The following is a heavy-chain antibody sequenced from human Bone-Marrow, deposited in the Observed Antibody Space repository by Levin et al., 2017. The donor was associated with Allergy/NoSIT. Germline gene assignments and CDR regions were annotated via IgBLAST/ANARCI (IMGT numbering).Heavy chain of an antibody. J-gene: IGHJ3*02. V-gene: IGHV4-61*01. CDR3: ARDHGDSSDAFAI. CDR2: VSYSGTT. CDR1: GGSVRSQNYY. Sequence: SETLSLTCSVSGGSVRSQNYYWSWIRQPPGKPLEWIGYVSYSGTTTYSPSLESRATLSLGTSENQFSLRLTSLTAADTAVYYCARDHGDSSDAFAIWGQGTMVTVSS. D-gene: IGHD4-17*01.